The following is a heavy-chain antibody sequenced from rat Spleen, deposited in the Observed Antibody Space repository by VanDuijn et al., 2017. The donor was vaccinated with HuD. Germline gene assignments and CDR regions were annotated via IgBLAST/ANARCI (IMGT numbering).Heavy chain of an antibody. CDR2: MWSGGST. CDR1: GFSLASNG. D-gene: IGHD5-1*01. CDR3: ARGGLGYFDY. J-gene: IGHJ2*01. Sequence: QVQLKESGPGLVQPSQTLSLTCTVSGFSLASNGVSWVRQPPGKGLEWMGVMWSGGSTDYNSALKSRLSISRDTSKNQVFLKRNSLKSEDTTTYYCARGGLGYFDYWGQGVMVTVSS. V-gene: IGHV2-45*01.